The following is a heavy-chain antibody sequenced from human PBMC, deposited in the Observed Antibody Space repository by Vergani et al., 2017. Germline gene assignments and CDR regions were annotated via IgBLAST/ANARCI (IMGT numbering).Heavy chain of an antibody. CDR1: GGSISSGSYY. CDR3: ARATVDAFDI. D-gene: IGHD4-17*01. Sequence: QVQLQESGPGLVKPSQTLSLTCTVSGGSISSGSYYWSWIRQPAGKGLEWIGRIYTNGSTNYNPSLKSLVTISVDTSKNQFSLKLSSGPAAETAVYYCARATVDAFDIWGQGTMVTVSS. CDR2: IYTNGST. J-gene: IGHJ3*02. V-gene: IGHV4-61*02.